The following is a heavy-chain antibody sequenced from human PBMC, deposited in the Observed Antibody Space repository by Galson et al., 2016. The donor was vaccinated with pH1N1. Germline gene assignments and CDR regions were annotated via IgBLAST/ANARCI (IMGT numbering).Heavy chain of an antibody. CDR1: GDSVSSNSVA. J-gene: IGHJ5*02. Sequence: CAISGDSVSSNSVAWNWIRQSPSRGLEWLGRTYYRSEWYHDYAVSVRSRITINPDTSKNHFSLRLTSVTPEDTAVYYCARAPVAAAGDWFDPWGQGTLVTVSS. CDR2: TYYRSEWYH. V-gene: IGHV6-1*01. CDR3: ARAPVAAAGDWFDP. D-gene: IGHD6-13*01.